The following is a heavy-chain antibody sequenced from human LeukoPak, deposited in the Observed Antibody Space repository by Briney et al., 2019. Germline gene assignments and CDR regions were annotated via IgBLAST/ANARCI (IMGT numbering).Heavy chain of an antibody. Sequence: SETLSLTCTVSGXSIGSYYWSWIRQPPGKGLECIGYIYHSGTTNYNPSLKSRVTISADTSKNQFSLKLTSVTAADTAIYYCARQRDYADYLDAFDVWGQGTMVTVSS. J-gene: IGHJ3*01. CDR1: GXSIGSYY. D-gene: IGHD4-17*01. CDR3: ARQRDYADYLDAFDV. V-gene: IGHV4-59*08. CDR2: IYHSGTT.